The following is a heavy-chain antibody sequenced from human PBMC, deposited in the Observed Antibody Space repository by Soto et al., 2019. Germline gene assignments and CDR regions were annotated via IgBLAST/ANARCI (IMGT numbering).Heavy chain of an antibody. Sequence: QVQLQESGPGLVKPSETLSLTCTVSGGSISSYYWSWIRQPPGKGLEWIGYIYYSGSTNYNPSLKSRVTISVDPSKNQFSLKLSSVTAADTAVYYCAREGSYDYVWGSYRYPYNWFDPWGQGTLVTVSS. D-gene: IGHD3-16*02. CDR3: AREGSYDYVWGSYRYPYNWFDP. CDR2: IYYSGST. V-gene: IGHV4-59*01. J-gene: IGHJ5*02. CDR1: GGSISSYY.